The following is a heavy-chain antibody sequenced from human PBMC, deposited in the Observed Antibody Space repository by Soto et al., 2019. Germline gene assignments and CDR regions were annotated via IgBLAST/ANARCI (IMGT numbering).Heavy chain of an antibody. D-gene: IGHD6-19*01. Sequence: GASVKVSCKASGYTFTSYDINWVRQATGQGLEWMGWMNPNSGNTGYAQKFQGRVTMTRNTSISTAYMELSSLRSEDTAVYYCARVLAVAGRERGYYFDYWGQGTLVTVSS. J-gene: IGHJ4*02. CDR2: MNPNSGNT. CDR3: ARVLAVAGRERGYYFDY. CDR1: GYTFTSYD. V-gene: IGHV1-8*01.